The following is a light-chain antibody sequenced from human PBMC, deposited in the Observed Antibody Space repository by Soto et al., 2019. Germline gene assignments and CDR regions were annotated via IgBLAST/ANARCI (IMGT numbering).Light chain of an antibody. V-gene: IGKV3-20*01. CDR1: QSVNSY. J-gene: IGKJ1*01. CDR3: KQYSSSRT. Sequence: EIVLTQSPATLSVSPGEGATLSCRASQSVNSYLAWYQQKPGQAPTLLIYAASSRATGLQDRFSGSGSGTDFTLTIRRLEPEDFAVYYCKQYSSSRTCGQGTKVDIK. CDR2: AAS.